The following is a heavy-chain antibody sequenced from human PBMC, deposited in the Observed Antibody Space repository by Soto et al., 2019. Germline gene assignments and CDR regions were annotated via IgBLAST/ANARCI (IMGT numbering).Heavy chain of an antibody. V-gene: IGHV3-23*01. Sequence: PGGSLRLSCAVSASIFGSYAMSWVRQARGKGLEWVSTMNAIGGSIYYADSVKGRFTISRDDSKNTVYLQMNSLRVEDTALYYCAKDHDRLSSYYYGLYFWGPGTTVTVSS. CDR3: AKDHDRLSSYYYGLYF. J-gene: IGHJ6*02. CDR2: MNAIGGSI. CDR1: ASIFGSYA.